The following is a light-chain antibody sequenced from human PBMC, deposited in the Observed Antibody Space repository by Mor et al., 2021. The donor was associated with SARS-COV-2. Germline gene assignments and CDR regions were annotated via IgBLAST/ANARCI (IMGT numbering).Light chain of an antibody. V-gene: IGKV3-20*01. J-gene: IGKJ2*01. Sequence: RATLSCRARQSISSSYLAWYQQKPGQAPRLLIYGASSRAAGIADRFSGSGSGTDFTLAISRLEPEDFAVYYCQQYGTSPYTFGQGTQLDIK. CDR1: QSISSSY. CDR3: QQYGTSPYT. CDR2: GAS.